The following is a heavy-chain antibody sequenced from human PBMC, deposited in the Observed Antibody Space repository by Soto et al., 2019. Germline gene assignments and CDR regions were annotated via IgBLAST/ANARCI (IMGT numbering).Heavy chain of an antibody. CDR2: INHSGST. Sequence: SETLSLTCAVYGGSFSGYYWSWIRQPPGKGLEWIGEINHSGSTDYNPSLKSRVTISVDTSKNQFSLKLSSVTAADTAVYYCARAEGEDYADYGYYYYGMDVWGPGTTVTVSS. J-gene: IGHJ6*02. D-gene: IGHD4-17*01. CDR3: ARAEGEDYADYGYYYYGMDV. V-gene: IGHV4-34*01. CDR1: GGSFSGYY.